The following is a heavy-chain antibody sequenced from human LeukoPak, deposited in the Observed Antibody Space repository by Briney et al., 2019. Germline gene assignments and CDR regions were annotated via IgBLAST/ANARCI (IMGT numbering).Heavy chain of an antibody. CDR1: GGSISSGGYY. CDR3: ARSPPTMVRVFGY. CDR2: IYYSGST. Sequence: SETLALTCTVSGGSISSGGYYWSWIRQHPGKGLEWIGYIYYSGSTYYNPSLKSRVTISVDTSKNQFSLKLSSVTAADTAVYYCARSPPTMVRVFGYWGQGTLVTVSS. J-gene: IGHJ4*02. D-gene: IGHD3-10*01. V-gene: IGHV4-31*03.